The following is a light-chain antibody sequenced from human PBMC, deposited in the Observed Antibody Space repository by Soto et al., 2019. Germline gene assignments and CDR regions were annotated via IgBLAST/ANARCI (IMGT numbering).Light chain of an antibody. CDR2: DSL. Sequence: EIVLTQSPATLSLSPGEGATVSCMASQRISSYLAWYQQKPGQSPRLLIYDSLKRATDIPARFSGSGCGTDFTLTISSQEPEDSAVYYCHHRRSFGQGTKLEIK. J-gene: IGKJ2*01. CDR3: HHRRS. V-gene: IGKV3-11*01. CDR1: QRISSY.